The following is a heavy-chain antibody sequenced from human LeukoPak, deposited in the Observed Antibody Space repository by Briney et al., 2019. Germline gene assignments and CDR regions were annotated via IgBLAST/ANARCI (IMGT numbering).Heavy chain of an antibody. Sequence: SETLSLTCAVSGYSISSGYYWGWIRRPPGKGLEWIGSIYHNGSTYYNPSLKSRVTISVDTSKNQFSLKLSSVTAADTAVYYCARAQGANYDYVWGSYRSFYFDYWGQGTLVTVSS. D-gene: IGHD3-16*02. V-gene: IGHV4-38-2*01. CDR3: ARAQGANYDYVWGSYRSFYFDY. CDR1: GYSISSGYY. J-gene: IGHJ4*02. CDR2: IYHNGST.